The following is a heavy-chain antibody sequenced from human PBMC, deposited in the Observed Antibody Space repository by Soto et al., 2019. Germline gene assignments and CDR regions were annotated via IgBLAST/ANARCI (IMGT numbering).Heavy chain of an antibody. V-gene: IGHV4-4*07. Sequence: QVQLQESGPGLVKSSETLSLTCTVSGGSISSYYWSWIRQPAGKGLEGIGRIYSSGSTNYNPSLNSRVTMSLGTSKKQLSLRLSSVAAADTAVYYCARDLYAAGIWYCMDFWGQGTTVTVSS. CDR1: GGSISSYY. D-gene: IGHD3-10*01. J-gene: IGHJ6*02. CDR3: ARDLYAAGIWYCMDF. CDR2: IYSSGST.